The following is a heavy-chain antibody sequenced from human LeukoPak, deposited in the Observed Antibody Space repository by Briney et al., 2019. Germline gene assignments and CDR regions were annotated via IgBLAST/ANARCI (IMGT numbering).Heavy chain of an antibody. V-gene: IGHV3-30*01. CDR2: ISYVGSNK. CDR3: ARDLRTGIYYYMDV. J-gene: IGHJ6*03. D-gene: IGHD1-14*01. Sequence: VISYVGSNKSYADSVKGRFTISRDNSKNTLYLQMNSLRAEDTAVYYCARDLRTGIYYYMDVWGKGTTVTVSS.